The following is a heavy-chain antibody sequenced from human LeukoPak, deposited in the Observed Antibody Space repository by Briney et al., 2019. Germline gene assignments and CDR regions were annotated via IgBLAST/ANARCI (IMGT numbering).Heavy chain of an antibody. J-gene: IGHJ3*02. CDR3: ARRNDFGI. V-gene: IGHV4-59*08. Sequence: TAETLSLTCTVSGGSISGDHWNWIRQPPGKGLEWIGYIYYSGNTNYNPSLKSRFTISVDTSKNQFSLKLSSVAAADTAVYYCARRNDFGIWGQGTMVTVSS. CDR2: IYYSGNT. CDR1: GGSISGDH.